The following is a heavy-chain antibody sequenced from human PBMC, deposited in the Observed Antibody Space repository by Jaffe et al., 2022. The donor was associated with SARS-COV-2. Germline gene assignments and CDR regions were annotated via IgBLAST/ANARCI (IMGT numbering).Heavy chain of an antibody. CDR3: ASRINTGWTYRF. D-gene: IGHD6-19*01. V-gene: IGHV4-39*01. CDR1: GDSINRRNYY. CDR2: IYYSGST. J-gene: IGHJ4*02. Sequence: QVQVQESGPGLVKPSETLSLTCTVSGDSINRRNYYWGWVRQSSGKGLEWIGSIYYSGSTYYNPSLESRGVISKDTSKNQLSLRLTSATAADTAVYFCASRINTGWTYRFWGLGTLVTVSS.